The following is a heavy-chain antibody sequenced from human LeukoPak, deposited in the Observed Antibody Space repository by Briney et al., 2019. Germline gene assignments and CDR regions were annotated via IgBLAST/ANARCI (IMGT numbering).Heavy chain of an antibody. J-gene: IGHJ1*01. V-gene: IGHV1-24*01. CDR3: AAGYSRGWFAEYFHS. CDR2: FDPEDGRP. D-gene: IGHD6-19*01. CDR1: GYSLTDLS. Sequence: ASVKVSCNVSGYSLTDLSMHWVRQAPGNGLEWMGGFDPEDGRPVYAQKFQGRVTLTEDTSTETAYMELSSLRSEDTAVYFCAAGYSRGWFAEYFHSWGQGTLVTVSS.